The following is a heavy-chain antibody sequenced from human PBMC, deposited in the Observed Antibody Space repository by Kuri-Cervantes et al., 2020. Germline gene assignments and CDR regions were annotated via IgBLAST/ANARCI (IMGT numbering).Heavy chain of an antibody. CDR3: ARGNGPYYYDSSGYSHFDY. CDR2: INPNSGGT. V-gene: IGHV1-2*02. Sequence: ASVKVSCKASGYTFTGYYMHWVRQAPGQGLEWMGWINPNSGGTNYAQKLQGRVTMTTDTSTSTAYMELRSLRSDDTAVYYCARGNGPYYYDSSGYSHFDYWGQGTLVTVSS. CDR1: GYTFTGYY. J-gene: IGHJ4*02. D-gene: IGHD3-22*01.